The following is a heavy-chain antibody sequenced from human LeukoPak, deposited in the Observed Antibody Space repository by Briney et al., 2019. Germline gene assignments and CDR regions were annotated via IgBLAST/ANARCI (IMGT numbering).Heavy chain of an antibody. D-gene: IGHD3-10*01. CDR2: IRYDGNDK. Sequence: GGSLRLSCAASGFPFSYYGFHWVRQAPGKGLEWVAFIRYDGNDKFYAESVKGRFTISRDNAKNSLYLQMNSLRAEDTAVYYCAKARPITMVRGVFDYWGQGTLVTVSS. CDR1: GFPFSYYG. J-gene: IGHJ4*02. V-gene: IGHV3-30*02. CDR3: AKARPITMVRGVFDY.